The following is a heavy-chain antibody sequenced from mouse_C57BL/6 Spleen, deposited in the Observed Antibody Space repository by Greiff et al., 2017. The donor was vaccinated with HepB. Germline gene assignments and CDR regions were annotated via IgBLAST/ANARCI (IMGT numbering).Heavy chain of an antibody. D-gene: IGHD2-4*01. V-gene: IGHV1-82*01. CDR3: ARYDYDGFDY. J-gene: IGHJ2*01. CDR1: GYAFSSSW. Sequence: VKLMESGPELVKPGASVKISCKASGYAFSSSWMNWVKQRPGKGLEWIGRIYPGDGDTNYNGKFKGKATLAADKSSSTAYMQLSSLTSEDSAVYFCARYDYDGFDYWGQGTTLTVSS. CDR2: IYPGDGDT.